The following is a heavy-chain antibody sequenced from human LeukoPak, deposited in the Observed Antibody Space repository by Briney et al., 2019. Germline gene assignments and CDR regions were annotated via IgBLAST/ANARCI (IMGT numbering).Heavy chain of an antibody. CDR1: GGSFSGYY. Sequence: SETLSLTCAVYGGSFSGYYWSWTRQPPGKGLEWIGEINHSGSTNYNPSLKSRVTISVDTSKNQFSLKLSSVTAADTAVYYCARTMTYYDFWSGYQSCYFDYWGQGTLVTVSS. D-gene: IGHD3-3*01. CDR3: ARTMTYYDFWSGYQSCYFDY. J-gene: IGHJ4*02. CDR2: INHSGST. V-gene: IGHV4-34*01.